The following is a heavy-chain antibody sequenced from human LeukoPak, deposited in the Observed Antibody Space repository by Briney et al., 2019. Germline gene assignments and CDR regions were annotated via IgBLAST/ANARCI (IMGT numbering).Heavy chain of an antibody. J-gene: IGHJ4*02. V-gene: IGHV3-30*18. CDR1: GFTFSSYG. CDR2: ISYDGSNK. D-gene: IGHD6-13*01. CDR3: AKVPVWQQLVDY. Sequence: PGGSLRLSCAASGFTFSSYGMHWVRQAPGKGLEWVAVISYDGSNKYYADSVKGRFTISRDNSKNTLYLQMNSLRAEDTALYYCAKVPVWQQLVDYWGQGTLVTVSS.